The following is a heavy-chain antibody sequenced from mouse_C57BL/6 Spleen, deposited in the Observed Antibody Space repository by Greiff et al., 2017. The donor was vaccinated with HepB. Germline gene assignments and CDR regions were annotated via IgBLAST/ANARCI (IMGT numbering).Heavy chain of an antibody. V-gene: IGHV5-6*01. J-gene: IGHJ3*01. CDR3: ARLAD. CDR1: GFTFSSYG. Sequence: EVQVVESGGDLVKPGGSLKLSCAASGFTFSSYGMSWVRQTPDKRLEWVATISSGGSYTYYPDSVKGRFTISRDNAKNTLYLQMNSLKSEDTAMYYCARLADWGQGTLVTVSA. CDR2: ISSGGSYT.